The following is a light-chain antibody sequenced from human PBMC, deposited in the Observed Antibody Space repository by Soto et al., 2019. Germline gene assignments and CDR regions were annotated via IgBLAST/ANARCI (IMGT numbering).Light chain of an antibody. V-gene: IGKV3-20*01. CDR1: QSVCSRC. CDR3: QHYGTTPWT. Sequence: ETVLTQSPGTLSLSPGERVTLSCRASQSVCSRCFAWYQQKPGQSPRLLIYGASTRATGIPDRFSGSGSGTDSTHTISRLEPEDVAVYYCQHYGTTPWTFGEGTKVGIK. CDR2: GAS. J-gene: IGKJ1*01.